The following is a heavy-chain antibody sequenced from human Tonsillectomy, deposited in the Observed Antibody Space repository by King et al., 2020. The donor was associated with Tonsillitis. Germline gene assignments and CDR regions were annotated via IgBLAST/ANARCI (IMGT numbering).Heavy chain of an antibody. V-gene: IGHV3-23*04. CDR3: AKEAVPRGVVVGEVFDF. Sequence: VQLVQSGGGLIQPGGSLRLSCAASGFTFSNYAMSWVRQAPGKGLEWVSAISDIDGSTYYADSVKGRFTISRDNSKNTLYLQMNSLRAEDTAVYYCAKEAVPRGVVVGEVFDFWGQGTLVTVSS. CDR1: GFTFSNYA. CDR2: ISDIDGST. J-gene: IGHJ4*02. D-gene: IGHD2-15*01.